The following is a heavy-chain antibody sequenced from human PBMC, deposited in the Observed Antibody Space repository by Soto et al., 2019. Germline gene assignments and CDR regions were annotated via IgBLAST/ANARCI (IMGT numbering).Heavy chain of an antibody. J-gene: IGHJ4*02. CDR2: IYTSGST. Sequence: QVQLQESGPGLVKPSETLSLTCTVSGGSISSYYWSWIRQPAGKGLEWIGRIYTSGSTNYTPSLKSRVTMSVDTSKNQSSLKLSSVTAADTAVYYCAREMLIAVADSYYFDYWGQGPLVTVSS. D-gene: IGHD6-19*01. CDR3: AREMLIAVADSYYFDY. CDR1: GGSISSYY. V-gene: IGHV4-4*07.